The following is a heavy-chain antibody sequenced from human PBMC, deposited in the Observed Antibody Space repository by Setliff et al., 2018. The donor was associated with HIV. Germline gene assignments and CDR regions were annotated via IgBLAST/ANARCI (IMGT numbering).Heavy chain of an antibody. CDR2: MYSSGST. CDR3: ARDIHSSPWYGVGGMDV. V-gene: IGHV4-61*02. D-gene: IGHD6-13*01. Sequence: KTSETLSLTCTVSGGSITSENYYWNWIRQPAGKGLEWIGRMYSSGSTDYNPSLKSRVTIFVDTSKNQFSLKVTSVTAADTAVYYCARDIHSSPWYGVGGMDVWGQGTTVTVSS. J-gene: IGHJ6*02. CDR1: GGSITSENYY.